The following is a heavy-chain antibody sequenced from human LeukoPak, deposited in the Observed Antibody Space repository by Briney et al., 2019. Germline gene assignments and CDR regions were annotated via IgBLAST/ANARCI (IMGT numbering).Heavy chain of an antibody. J-gene: IGHJ4*02. Sequence: RPGGSLRLSCAASGLTFSSYTMNWVRQAPGKGLEWVSSISGSSRHKYYADSVKGRFTTSRDNAKNSLYLQMNSLRAEDTAVYYCARTANFAAGYYIDYWGQGTLVTVSS. V-gene: IGHV3-21*01. CDR1: GLTFSSYT. CDR2: ISGSSRHK. D-gene: IGHD6-13*01. CDR3: ARTANFAAGYYIDY.